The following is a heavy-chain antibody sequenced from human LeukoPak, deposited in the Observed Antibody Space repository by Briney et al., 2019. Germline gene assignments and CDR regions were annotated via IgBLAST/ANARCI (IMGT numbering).Heavy chain of an antibody. CDR1: GFTFSSYE. CDR3: AKNFYGDYNVFFDY. Sequence: GGSLRLSCAASGFTFSSYEMHWVRQAPGKGLEWVSALSGSGGSTYYADSVKGRFTISRDNSKNTLYLQMNSLRAEDTAVYFCAKNFYGDYNVFFDYWGQGALVTVSS. D-gene: IGHD4-17*01. J-gene: IGHJ4*02. V-gene: IGHV3-23*01. CDR2: LSGSGGST.